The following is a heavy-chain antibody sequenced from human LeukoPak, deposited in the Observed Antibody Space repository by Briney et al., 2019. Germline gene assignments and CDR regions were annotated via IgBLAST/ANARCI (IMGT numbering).Heavy chain of an antibody. CDR2: INHSGST. CDR3: GRGFMGVVAAMDAFDI. D-gene: IGHD2-15*01. CDR1: GGSFSGYY. Sequence: SETLSLTCAVYGGSFSGYYWSWIRQPPGKGLEWIGEINHSGSTNYNPSLKSRVTISVDTSKNQFSLKLSSVTAADTAVYYCGRGFMGVVAAMDAFDIGGKGKMVTVSS. V-gene: IGHV4-34*01. J-gene: IGHJ3*02.